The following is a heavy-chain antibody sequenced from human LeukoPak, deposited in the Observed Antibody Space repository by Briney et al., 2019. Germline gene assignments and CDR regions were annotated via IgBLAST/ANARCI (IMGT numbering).Heavy chain of an antibody. V-gene: IGHV3-48*03. CDR2: ISSSGSTI. J-gene: IGHJ4*02. Sequence: GGSLRLSCAASGFTFSSYEMNWVRQAPGKGLEWVSYISSSGSTIYYADSVKGRFTISRDNAKNTLYLQMNSLRAEDTAVYYCARAFSTTAFDYWGQGTLVTVSS. CDR1: GFTFSSYE. CDR3: ARAFSTTAFDY. D-gene: IGHD4-17*01.